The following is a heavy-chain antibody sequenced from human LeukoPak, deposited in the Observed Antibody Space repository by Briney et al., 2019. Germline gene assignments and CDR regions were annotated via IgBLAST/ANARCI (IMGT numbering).Heavy chain of an antibody. Sequence: SVKVSCKASGGTFSSYAISWVRQAPGQGLEWMGGIIPIFGTANYAQKFQGRVTITTDESTSTAYMELSSLRSEDTAVYYCARGPPLFGQGLLVRGVIYYYYYMDVWGKGTTVTVSS. CDR3: ARGPPLFGQGLLVRGVIYYYYYMDV. V-gene: IGHV1-69*05. D-gene: IGHD3-10*01. J-gene: IGHJ6*03. CDR2: IIPIFGTA. CDR1: GGTFSSYA.